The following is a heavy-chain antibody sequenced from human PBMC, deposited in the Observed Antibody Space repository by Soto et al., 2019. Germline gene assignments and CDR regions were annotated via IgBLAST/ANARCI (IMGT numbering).Heavy chain of an antibody. Sequence: QVQMVQSGGEVTKPVASVKVSCMSSGYTFTSYGVSWVRQAPGQGPEWLGWISVYTGNTKQAQKFQDRVTLTTEASTSTAYLELRNLRSDDTAVYYCARDRCTTDKCYTHHFDVWGQGTTVTVSS. V-gene: IGHV1-18*04. D-gene: IGHD2-8*01. CDR2: ISVYTGNT. CDR3: ARDRCTTDKCYTHHFDV. J-gene: IGHJ6*02. CDR1: GYTFTSYG.